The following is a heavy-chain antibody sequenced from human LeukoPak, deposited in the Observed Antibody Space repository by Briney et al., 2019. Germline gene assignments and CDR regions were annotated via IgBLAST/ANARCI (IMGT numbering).Heavy chain of an antibody. D-gene: IGHD3-22*01. V-gene: IGHV3-66*01. Sequence: GGSLRLSCAASGFTVSSNYMSWVRQAPGKGLEWVSVIYSGGSTYYADSVKGRFTISRDNSKNTLYLQMNSLRAEDTAVYYCARVIYYYDSSGSIGAFDIWGQGTMVTVSS. CDR3: ARVIYYYDSSGSIGAFDI. CDR2: IYSGGST. CDR1: GFTVSSNY. J-gene: IGHJ3*02.